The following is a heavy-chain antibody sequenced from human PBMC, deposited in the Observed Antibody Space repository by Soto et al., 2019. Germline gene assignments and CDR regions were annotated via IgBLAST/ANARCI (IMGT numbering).Heavy chain of an antibody. J-gene: IGHJ6*03. CDR3: TTDRGDIVVVPAAMPYYYYYYMDV. CDR1: GFTFSNAW. CDR2: IKSKTDGGTT. Sequence: GGSLRLSCAASGFTFSNAWMSWVRQAPGKGLEWVGRIKSKTDGGTTDYAAPVKGRFTISRDDSKNTLYLQMNSLKTEDTAVYYCTTDRGDIVVVPAAMPYYYYYYMDVWGKGTTVTVSS. D-gene: IGHD2-2*01. V-gene: IGHV3-15*01.